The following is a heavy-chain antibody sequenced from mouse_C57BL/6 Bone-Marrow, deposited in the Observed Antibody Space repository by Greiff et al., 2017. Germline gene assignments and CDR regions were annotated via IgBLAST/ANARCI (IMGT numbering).Heavy chain of an antibody. D-gene: IGHD1-1*01. CDR3: AREGNYGSSYVGYFDV. CDR1: GHTFTSYW. Sequence: QVQLQQPGAELVKPGASVKLSCKASGHTFTSYWMQWVKQRPGQGLEWIGEIDPSDSYTNYNQKFKGKATLTVDTSSSTAYMQLSSLTSEDSAVYYCAREGNYGSSYVGYFDVWGTGTTVTVSS. V-gene: IGHV1-50*01. J-gene: IGHJ1*03. CDR2: IDPSDSYT.